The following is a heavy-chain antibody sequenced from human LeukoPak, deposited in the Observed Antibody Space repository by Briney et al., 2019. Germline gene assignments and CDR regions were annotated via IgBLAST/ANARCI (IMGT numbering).Heavy chain of an antibody. V-gene: IGHV1-18*01. CDR1: GYTFTSYG. J-gene: IGHJ5*02. D-gene: IGHD6-13*01. CDR2: ISAYNGNT. Sequence: ASVKVSCKASGYTFTSYGISWVRQAPGQGLEWMGWISAYNGNTNYAQKLQGRVTMTTDTSTSTAYMEPRSLRSDDTAVYYCARAYSSSWYSRWFDPWGQGTLVTVSS. CDR3: ARAYSSSWYSRWFDP.